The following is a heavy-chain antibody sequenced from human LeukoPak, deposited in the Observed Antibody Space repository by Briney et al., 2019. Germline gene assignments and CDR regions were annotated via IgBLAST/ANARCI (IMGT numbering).Heavy chain of an antibody. CDR2: IYPGDSDT. Sequence: GESLKISCKGSGYSFTSYWIGRVRQMPGKGLEWMGIIYPGDSDTRYSPSFQGQVTISADKSISTAYLQWSSLKASDTAMYYCARTPAAMNGAYYYYYMDVWGKGTTVTVSS. V-gene: IGHV5-51*01. CDR1: GYSFTSYW. CDR3: ARTPAAMNGAYYYYYMDV. D-gene: IGHD2-2*01. J-gene: IGHJ6*03.